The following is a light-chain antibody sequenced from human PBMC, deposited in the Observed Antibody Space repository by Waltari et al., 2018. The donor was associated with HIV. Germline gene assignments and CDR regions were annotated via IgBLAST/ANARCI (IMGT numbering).Light chain of an antibody. V-gene: IGLV1-40*01. CDR2: GDS. Sequence: SVLMQPPSVSGAPGQRVTISCPGNTSNIGSNHNVHWSQHFPGTAPKLLIYGDSIRPSGVPDRFSGSKAGTSASLAITGLQAEDEGYYYCQSYDNTLSGSRVFGGGTKVTVL. CDR1: TSNIGSNHN. J-gene: IGLJ3*02. CDR3: QSYDNTLSGSRV.